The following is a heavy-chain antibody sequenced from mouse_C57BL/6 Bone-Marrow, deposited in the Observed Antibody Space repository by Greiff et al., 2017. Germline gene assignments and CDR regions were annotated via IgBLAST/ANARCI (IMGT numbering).Heavy chain of an antibody. CDR1: GYTFTDYY. V-gene: IGHV1-76*01. CDR2: IYPGSGNT. CDR3: ARGELRRYAMDY. D-gene: IGHD1-2*01. Sequence: QVQLQQSGAELVRPGASVKLSCKASGYTFTDYYINWVKQRPGQGLEWIARIYPGSGNTYYNEKFKGKATLTAEKSSSTAYMQLSSLTSEDASVYVCARGELRRYAMDYWGQGTSVTVSS. J-gene: IGHJ4*01.